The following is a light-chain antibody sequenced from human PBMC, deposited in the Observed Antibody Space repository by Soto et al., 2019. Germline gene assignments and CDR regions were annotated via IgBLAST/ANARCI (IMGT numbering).Light chain of an antibody. Sequence: EIVMTQSPATLSVSPGERATLSCRASQSVTSNLARYQKKPGQAPRLLIYGASTRATGIPARFSGSGSGTDFTLTISSLQSEDFAVYYCQQYDNWWTFGQGTRVEIK. CDR1: QSVTSN. J-gene: IGKJ1*01. V-gene: IGKV3-15*01. CDR3: QQYDNWWT. CDR2: GAS.